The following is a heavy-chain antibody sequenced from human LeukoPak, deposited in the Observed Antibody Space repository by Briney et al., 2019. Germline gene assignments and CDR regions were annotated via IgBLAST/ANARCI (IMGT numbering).Heavy chain of an antibody. Sequence: SETLSLTCAVYGGSFSDYYWSWIRQPPGKGLEWIGEINHSGSTNYNPSLKSRVTISVDTSKNQFSLKLSSVTAAGTAVYYCAGSIAARLDYWGQGTLVTVSS. CDR2: INHSGST. J-gene: IGHJ4*02. D-gene: IGHD6-6*01. CDR3: AGSIAARLDY. CDR1: GGSFSDYY. V-gene: IGHV4-34*01.